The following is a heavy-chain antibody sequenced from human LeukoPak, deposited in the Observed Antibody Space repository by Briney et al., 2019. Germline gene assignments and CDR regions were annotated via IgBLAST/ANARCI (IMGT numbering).Heavy chain of an antibody. J-gene: IGHJ4*02. CDR2: ISSSSSYI. D-gene: IGHD3-10*01. Sequence: GGSLRLSCAASGFTFSNYSMNWVRQAPGKGLEWVSSISSSSSYIYYADSVKGRFTMSRDKAKKSLYLQMNSLRVEDTAVYYCASGSRGDGYFDYWGQGTLVSVSS. V-gene: IGHV3-21*01. CDR1: GFTFSNYS. CDR3: ASGSRGDGYFDY.